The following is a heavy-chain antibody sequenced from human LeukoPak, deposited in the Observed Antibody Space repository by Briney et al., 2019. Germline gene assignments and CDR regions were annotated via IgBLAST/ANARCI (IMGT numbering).Heavy chain of an antibody. J-gene: IGHJ4*02. D-gene: IGHD3-3*01. CDR1: GGSISSGDYY. Sequence: SETLSLTCTVSGGSISSGDYYWSWIRQPPGKGLEWIGYIYYSGSTYYNPSLKSRVTISVDPSKNQFSLKLSSVTAADTAVYYCARDSFFGVIHDGYWGQGTLVTVSS. CDR3: ARDSFFGVIHDGY. CDR2: IYYSGST. V-gene: IGHV4-30-4*08.